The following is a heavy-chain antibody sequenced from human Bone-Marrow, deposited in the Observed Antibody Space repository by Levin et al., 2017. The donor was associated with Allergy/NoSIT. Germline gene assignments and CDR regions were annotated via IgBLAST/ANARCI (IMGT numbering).Heavy chain of an antibody. CDR2: IIPVFGEI. V-gene: IGHV1-69*13. Sequence: SVKVSCKASGGSFTSHGSSWVRQAPGQGLEWLGGIIPVFGEIKYAQKFQGRVNITADESTGTAYMELTSLRSDDTAVYFCASSLPQFMRGAFRFWGPGTMVTVSS. D-gene: IGHD3-16*01. CDR3: ASSLPQFMRGAFRF. CDR1: GGSFTSHG. J-gene: IGHJ3*01.